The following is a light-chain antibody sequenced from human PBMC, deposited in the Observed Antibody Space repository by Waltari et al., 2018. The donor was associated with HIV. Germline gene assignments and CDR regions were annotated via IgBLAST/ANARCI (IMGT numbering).Light chain of an antibody. Sequence: DIVMTQSPDSLAVSLGERATFTCKSSPSVLYSSNNNNYLAWYQQKPGQPPKLLFYWASARESGVPDRFSGSGSETDFTLTISGLQAEDVAVYYCQQYYSVPWTFGQGTKVEIK. J-gene: IGKJ1*01. CDR3: QQYYSVPWT. CDR2: WAS. V-gene: IGKV4-1*01. CDR1: PSVLYSSNNNNY.